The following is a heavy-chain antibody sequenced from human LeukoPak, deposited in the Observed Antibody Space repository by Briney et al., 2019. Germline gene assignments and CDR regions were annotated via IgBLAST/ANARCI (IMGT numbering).Heavy chain of an antibody. D-gene: IGHD2-2*02. J-gene: IGHJ4*02. Sequence: SETLSLTCTVSGYSISSGYYWGWIRQPPGKGLEWIGSIYHSGSTYYNPSLKSRVTISVDTSKNQFSLKLSSVTAADTAVYYCASSLGYCSSTSCYNRIFDYWGQGTLVTVSS. V-gene: IGHV4-38-2*02. CDR2: IYHSGST. CDR3: ASSLGYCSSTSCYNRIFDY. CDR1: GYSISSGYY.